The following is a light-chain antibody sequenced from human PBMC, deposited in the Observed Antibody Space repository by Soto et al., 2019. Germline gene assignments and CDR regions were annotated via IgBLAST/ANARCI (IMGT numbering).Light chain of an antibody. J-gene: IGLJ3*02. Sequence: QSVLTQPPSVSGAPGQRVTISCTGSSSNIGGGYNVHWYQPLPGTAPKLLIYGNSNRPSGVPDRFSGSKSGTSASLAITGLQAEDEADYDCQSYDSSMSGWVFGGGTKVTVL. CDR3: QSYDSSMSGWV. CDR2: GNS. CDR1: SSNIGGGYN. V-gene: IGLV1-40*01.